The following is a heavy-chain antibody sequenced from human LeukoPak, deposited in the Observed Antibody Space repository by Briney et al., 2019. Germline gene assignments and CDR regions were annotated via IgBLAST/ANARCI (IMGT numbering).Heavy chain of an antibody. CDR1: GGSISSYY. CDR3: ARDSGTTGEVKFDP. CDR2: IYTSGTI. Sequence: SETLSLTCTVSGGSISSYYWSWIQQPAGTALEWIGRIYTSGTITYNPSLKSRVTMSVDTSKNQFSLKLSSVTAADTAVYYCARDSGTTGEVKFDPWGQGTLVTVSS. D-gene: IGHD3-10*01. V-gene: IGHV4-4*07. J-gene: IGHJ5*02.